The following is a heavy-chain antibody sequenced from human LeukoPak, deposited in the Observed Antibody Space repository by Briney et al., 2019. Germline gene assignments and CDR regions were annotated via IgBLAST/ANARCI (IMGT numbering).Heavy chain of an antibody. V-gene: IGHV4-4*07. CDR1: GGSISSYY. Sequence: PSETLSLTCTVSGGSISSYYWSWIRQPAGKGLEWIGRIYISGGTNYNPSLKGRATMSVDTSKNQFSLKLNSVTAADTAVYYCARVGGSPLGAFDIWGQGTMVTVSS. CDR2: IYISGGT. CDR3: ARVGGSPLGAFDI. J-gene: IGHJ3*02. D-gene: IGHD7-27*01.